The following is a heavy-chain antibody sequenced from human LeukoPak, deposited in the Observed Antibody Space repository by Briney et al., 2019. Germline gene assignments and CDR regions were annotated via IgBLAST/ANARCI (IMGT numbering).Heavy chain of an antibody. Sequence: GGSLRLSCAASGFTFSSYAMSWVRQAPGKGLEWVSAISGSGGSTYYADSVKGRFTISRDNSKNTLYLQMNSLRAEDTAVYYCAKGGYSSSWSSLANSKQHWFDPWGQGTLVTVSS. CDR3: AKGGYSSSWSSLANSKQHWFDP. D-gene: IGHD6-13*01. J-gene: IGHJ5*02. CDR2: ISGSGGST. CDR1: GFTFSSYA. V-gene: IGHV3-23*01.